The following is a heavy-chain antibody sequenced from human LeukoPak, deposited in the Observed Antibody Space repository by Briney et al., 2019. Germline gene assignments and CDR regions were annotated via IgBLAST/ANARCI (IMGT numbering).Heavy chain of an antibody. CDR3: ARVTGYMIEDYFDY. CDR1: GDSMSDYF. D-gene: IGHD3-22*01. Sequence: SETLSLTCTVSGDSMSDYFWTWIRQPPGKGLEWIGYAADSGSTNYNPSLKSRVTISVKTSKNQFSLKLSSVTAADTAVYYCARVTGYMIEDYFDYWGQGTLVTVPS. J-gene: IGHJ4*02. CDR2: AADSGST. V-gene: IGHV4-59*01.